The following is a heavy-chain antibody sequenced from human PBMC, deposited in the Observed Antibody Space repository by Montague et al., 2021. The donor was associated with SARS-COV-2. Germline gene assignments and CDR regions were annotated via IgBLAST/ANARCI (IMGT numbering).Heavy chain of an antibody. CDR3: APLGFDSRSYYTPHNWFDP. J-gene: IGHJ5*02. CDR2: IYWDDDE. V-gene: IGHV2-5*02. D-gene: IGHD3-10*01. CDR1: GISLSTSGVG. Sequence: PALVKPTQTLTLTCTFSGISLSTSGVGVAWIRQPPGKALERLALIYWDDDERYSPSMRSRLTITKDTSENQVALRMTNMDPMDTATYYCAPLGFDSRSYYTPHNWFDPWGQGILVTVSS.